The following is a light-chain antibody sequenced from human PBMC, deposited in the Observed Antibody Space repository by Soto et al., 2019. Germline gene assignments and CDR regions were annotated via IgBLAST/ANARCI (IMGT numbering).Light chain of an antibody. CDR2: VAS. CDR1: QSIYTY. Sequence: DIQMTQSPSSLSASVGDRVTITCRTGQSIYTYLSWYQQKPGKAPNLLIYVASSLQSGVPSRFSGSGSGTEFTLTIRSLQPEDFVTYYCQQTYRTPWTFGQGTRVEIK. V-gene: IGKV1-39*01. CDR3: QQTYRTPWT. J-gene: IGKJ1*01.